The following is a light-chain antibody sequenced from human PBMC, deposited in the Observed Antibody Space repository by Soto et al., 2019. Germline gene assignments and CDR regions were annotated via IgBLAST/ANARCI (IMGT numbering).Light chain of an antibody. Sequence: QSVLTQPASVSGSPGQSDTISCAGSSNDIGEYNYVSWYQQHPGEAPKVVIYEVSSRPSGSSNRFSGSKSGNTASLTISGLQADDEADYYCSSYTNSRTLVFGTGTKVTVL. CDR2: EVS. J-gene: IGLJ1*01. CDR3: SSYTNSRTLV. V-gene: IGLV2-14*01. CDR1: SNDIGEYNY.